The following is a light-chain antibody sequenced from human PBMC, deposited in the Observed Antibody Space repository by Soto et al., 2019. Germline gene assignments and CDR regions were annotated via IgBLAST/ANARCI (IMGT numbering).Light chain of an antibody. CDR3: QQFQNLPIT. Sequence: DIQMTQSPSSLSASIGDRVTITCQASQDISNYLNWYQQKPGKAPKLLIYDTFSLQTGVPPRFSGGGSGTHFTLTISSLQPEDIATYYCQQFQNLPITFGQGTRLEMK. J-gene: IGKJ5*01. CDR2: DTF. V-gene: IGKV1-33*01. CDR1: QDISNY.